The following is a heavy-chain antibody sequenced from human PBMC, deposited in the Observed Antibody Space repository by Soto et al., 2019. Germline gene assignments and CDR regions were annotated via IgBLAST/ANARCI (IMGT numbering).Heavy chain of an antibody. CDR1: GGSMSYYY. Sequence: PSETLSLTCTVSGGSMSYYYWSWIRQPPGKGLEWIGYIYYSGSTNYNSSLKSRVTISIDTSKNQFSLKLISVTAADTAVYYCARVGEDRVVTGNWYFDLWSRGSLVTVSS. V-gene: IGHV4-59*01. CDR2: IYYSGST. J-gene: IGHJ2*01. D-gene: IGHD2-21*02. CDR3: ARVGEDRVVTGNWYFDL.